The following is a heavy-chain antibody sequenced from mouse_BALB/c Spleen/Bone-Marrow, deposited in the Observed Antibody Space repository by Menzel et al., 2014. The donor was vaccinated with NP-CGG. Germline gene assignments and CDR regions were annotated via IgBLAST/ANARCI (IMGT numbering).Heavy chain of an antibody. J-gene: IGHJ3*01. CDR1: GFSLTSYG. V-gene: IGHV2-9*02. D-gene: IGHD2-2*01. CDR3: AGEATMFTWFDY. Sequence: VQLQESGPDLVTPSPSLSISCTVSGFSLTSYGVHWVRQPPGKGLEWLGVIWAGGSTNYYSALMSRLSISKDNSKSQVFLKMSSLQTDDAVIFYSAGEATMFTWFDYWGEGTLVTVSA. CDR2: IWAGGST.